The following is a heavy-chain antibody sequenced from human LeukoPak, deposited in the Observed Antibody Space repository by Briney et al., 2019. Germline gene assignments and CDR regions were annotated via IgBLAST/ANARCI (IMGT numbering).Heavy chain of an antibody. J-gene: IGHJ4*01. V-gene: IGHV5-51*01. CDR1: GYKFTSFW. Sequence: GESLKISCKASGYKFTSFWIGWVREMPGKGLEWMGMIYPGDSDTRYNPSFEGQVTISADQSVSNVYLQWNSLKASDTAMYYCVRQGGRGGSIWGSSDCWGHGTLVIVSS. CDR3: VRQGGRGGSIWGSSDC. CDR2: IYPGDSDT. D-gene: IGHD3-16*01.